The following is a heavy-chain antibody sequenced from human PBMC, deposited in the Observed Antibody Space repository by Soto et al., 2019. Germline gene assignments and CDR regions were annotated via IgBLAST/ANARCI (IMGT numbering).Heavy chain of an antibody. Sequence: WGSLLVSCAPSVLTFGYSGMAWLRQAPGKGLEWVAAISGAGGAAYYADSVKGRFSISRDNSRNTLFLQMNSLRVDDTAIYHCAKPEEVVRGFDFWGLGTMVTVSS. V-gene: IGHV3-23*01. J-gene: IGHJ4*02. D-gene: IGHD3-10*01. CDR3: AKPEEVVRGFDF. CDR1: VLTFGYSG. CDR2: ISGAGGAA.